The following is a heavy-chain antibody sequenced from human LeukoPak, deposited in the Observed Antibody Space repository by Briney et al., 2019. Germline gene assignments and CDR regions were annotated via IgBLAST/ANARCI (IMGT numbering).Heavy chain of an antibody. Sequence: GGSLRLSCAASGFTFSSYWMSWVRQAPGKGLEWVANITQDGSEKYYVDSVKGRFTISRDNAKNSLYLQMNSLRAEDTAVYYCAKDRGRRIVVVPATKWGTFDYWGQGTLVTVSS. V-gene: IGHV3-7*01. CDR1: GFTFSSYW. CDR3: AKDRGRRIVVVPATKWGTFDY. J-gene: IGHJ4*02. D-gene: IGHD2-2*01. CDR2: ITQDGSEK.